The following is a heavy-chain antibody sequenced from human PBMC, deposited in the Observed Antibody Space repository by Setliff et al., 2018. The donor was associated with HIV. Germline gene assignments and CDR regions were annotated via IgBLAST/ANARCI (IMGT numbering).Heavy chain of an antibody. CDR2: LIPIVDIT. CDR1: GYIFTDYY. V-gene: IGHV1-69*10. Sequence: SVKVSCKASGYIFTDYYIHWVRQAPGQGLEWMGGLIPIVDITKSTQKFRDRVTFTADESTKTAQMELSGLTFEDTAVYYCAKGPNFEDAFDIWGQGTVVTVSS. J-gene: IGHJ3*02. CDR3: AKGPNFEDAFDI. D-gene: IGHD2-8*01.